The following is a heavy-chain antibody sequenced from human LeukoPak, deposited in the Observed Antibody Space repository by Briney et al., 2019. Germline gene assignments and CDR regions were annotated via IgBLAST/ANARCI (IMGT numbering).Heavy chain of an antibody. D-gene: IGHD5-18*01. Sequence: PGGSLSLSCAASGFTFSTFAMIWVGQPPGKGLEWVSSIFHGGGEIHYADSVMGRFTISRDNSKSTLFLQMNSLRAEDMAIYYCATYRQVLLPFEAWGQGTLVTVSS. V-gene: IGHV3-23*01. J-gene: IGHJ5*02. CDR3: ATYRQVLLPFEA. CDR2: IFHGGGEI. CDR1: GFTFSTFA.